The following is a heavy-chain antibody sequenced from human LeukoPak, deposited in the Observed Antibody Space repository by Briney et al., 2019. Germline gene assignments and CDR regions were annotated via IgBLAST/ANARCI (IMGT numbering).Heavy chain of an antibody. D-gene: IGHD3-22*01. J-gene: IGHJ3*02. CDR2: INHSGST. CDR3: AREYGGNSYDSSAWPFDI. CDR1: GGSFRGYY. V-gene: IGHV4-34*01. Sequence: PSETLSLTCAVYGGSFRGYYWSWIRQPPGKGLEWIGEINHSGSTNYNPSLKSRVTISVDTSKNQFSLKLSSVTAADTAVYYCAREYGGNSYDSSAWPFDIWGQGTMVTVSS.